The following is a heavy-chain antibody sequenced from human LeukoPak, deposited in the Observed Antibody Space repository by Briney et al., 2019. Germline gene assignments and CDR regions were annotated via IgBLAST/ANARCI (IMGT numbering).Heavy chain of an antibody. CDR3: AREIPDIVVVPAAIGWFDP. V-gene: IGHV4-34*01. CDR1: GGSFSGYY. D-gene: IGHD2-2*02. CDR2: INHSGST. J-gene: IGHJ5*02. Sequence: SETLSPTCAVYGGSFSGYYWSWIRQPPGKGLEWIGEINHSGSTNYNPSLKSRVTISVDTSKNQFSLKLSSVTAADTAVYYCAREIPDIVVVPAAIGWFDPWGQGTLVTVSS.